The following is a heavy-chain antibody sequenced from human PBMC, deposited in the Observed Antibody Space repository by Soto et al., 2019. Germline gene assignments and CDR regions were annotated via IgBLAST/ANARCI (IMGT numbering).Heavy chain of an antibody. CDR2: IIPIFGTA. Sequence: QVQLVQSGAEVKKPGSSVKVSCKASGGTFSSYAISWVRQAPGQGLEWMGGIIPIFGTADYAQKFQGRVTITADESTSTGNMEIGRRRSEDTAVYYCASHYDSSGYYYRGLDYWGQGTLVTVAS. V-gene: IGHV1-69*12. D-gene: IGHD3-22*01. J-gene: IGHJ4*02. CDR3: ASHYDSSGYYYRGLDY. CDR1: GGTFSSYA.